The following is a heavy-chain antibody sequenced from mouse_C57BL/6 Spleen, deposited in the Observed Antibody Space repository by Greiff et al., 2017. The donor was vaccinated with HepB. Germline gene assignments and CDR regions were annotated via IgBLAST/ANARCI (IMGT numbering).Heavy chain of an antibody. J-gene: IGHJ4*01. CDR1: GYTFTSYW. CDR2: IYPSDSET. D-gene: IGHD4-1*01. V-gene: IGHV1-52*01. Sequence: QVQLQQPGAELVRPGSSVKLSCKASGYTFTSYWMHWVKQRPIQGLEWIGNIYPSDSETHYNQKFKDKATLTVDKSSSTAYMQLSSLTSEDSAVYYCARLWDEGYAMDYWGQGTSVTVSS. CDR3: ARLWDEGYAMDY.